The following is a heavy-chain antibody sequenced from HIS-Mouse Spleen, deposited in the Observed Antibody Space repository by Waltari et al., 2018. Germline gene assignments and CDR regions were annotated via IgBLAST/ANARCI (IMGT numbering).Heavy chain of an antibody. Sequence: QLQLQESGSGLVKPSQTLSLTCAVSGGSISSGGYSWSWTRQPPGKGLEWIGYIYHSGITYSSPSLKSRVTISVDGSKNQFSLKRSSVTAADTAVYYCARVTSSGYSFDYWGQGTLVTVSS. CDR3: ARVTSSGYSFDY. D-gene: IGHD3-22*01. J-gene: IGHJ4*02. CDR1: GGSISSGGYS. CDR2: IYHSGIT. V-gene: IGHV4-30-2*01.